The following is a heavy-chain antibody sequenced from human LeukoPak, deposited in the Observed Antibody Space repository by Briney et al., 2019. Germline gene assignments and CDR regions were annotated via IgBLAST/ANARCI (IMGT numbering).Heavy chain of an antibody. CDR3: ARDRSITMVRGVIIHDAFDI. CDR1: GYTLTSYF. J-gene: IGHJ3*02. CDR2: ITPSGGST. V-gene: IGHV1-46*01. D-gene: IGHD3-10*01. Sequence: ASVKVSCKASGYTLTSYFMHWVRQAPGQGLEWMGIITPSGGSTSYAQKFQGRVTMTRDTSTSTVYMELSSLRSEDTAVYYCARDRSITMVRGVIIHDAFDIWGQGTMVTVSS.